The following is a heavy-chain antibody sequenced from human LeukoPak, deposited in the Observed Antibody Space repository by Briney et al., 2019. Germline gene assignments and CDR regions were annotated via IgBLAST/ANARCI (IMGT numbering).Heavy chain of an antibody. J-gene: IGHJ4*02. CDR1: GGSISSSNW. D-gene: IGHD1-20*01. CDR3: ARVGITGIPMWAFDY. CDR2: IYHSGST. V-gene: IGHV4-4*02. Sequence: SETLSLTCAVSGGSISSSNWWSWVRQPPGKGLEWIGEIYHSGSTNYNPSLKSRVTISVDKSKNQFSLKLSSVTAADTAVYYCARVGITGIPMWAFDYWGQGTLVTVSS.